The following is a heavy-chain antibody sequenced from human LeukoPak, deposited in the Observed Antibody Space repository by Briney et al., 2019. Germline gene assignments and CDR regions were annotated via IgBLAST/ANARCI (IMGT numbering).Heavy chain of an antibody. CDR2: ISGSGGST. D-gene: IGHD2-2*02. V-gene: IGHV3-23*01. Sequence: GGSLRLSCAASGFTFSNSAMSWVRQAPGKGLEWVSAISGSGGSTYYADSVKGRFTISRDNSKNTLYLQMNSLRAEDTALYYCAVVPSAIRAFYIWGQGTMVTVSS. CDR1: GFTFSNSA. J-gene: IGHJ3*02. CDR3: AVVPSAIRAFYI.